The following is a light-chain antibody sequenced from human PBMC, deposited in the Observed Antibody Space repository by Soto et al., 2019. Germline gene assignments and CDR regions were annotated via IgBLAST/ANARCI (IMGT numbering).Light chain of an antibody. Sequence: QSALTQPRSVSGSPGQSVTISCTGTSNDVGGYKYVSWYQHHPGKAPKLMIYDVSERPSGVPDRFSGSKSGNTASLTISGLQAEDEADYYCCSYAGNYIYVFGTGTKLTVL. J-gene: IGLJ1*01. V-gene: IGLV2-11*01. CDR3: CSYAGNYIYV. CDR2: DVS. CDR1: SNDVGGYKY.